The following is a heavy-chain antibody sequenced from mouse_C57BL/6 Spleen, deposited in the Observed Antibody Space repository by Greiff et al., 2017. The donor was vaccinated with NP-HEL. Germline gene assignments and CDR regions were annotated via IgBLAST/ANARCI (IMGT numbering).Heavy chain of an antibody. D-gene: IGHD1-1*01. Sequence: QVQLQQPGAELVRPGTSVKLSCKASGYTFTSYWMHWVQQRPGQGLEWIGVIDPSDSYTNYNQKFTGKATLTVDTSSSTAYMQLSSLTSEDSAVYYCASSDSTTVVANFDYGGQGTTLTVSS. V-gene: IGHV1-59*01. CDR3: ASSDSTTVVANFDY. J-gene: IGHJ2*01. CDR2: IDPSDSYT. CDR1: GYTFTSYW.